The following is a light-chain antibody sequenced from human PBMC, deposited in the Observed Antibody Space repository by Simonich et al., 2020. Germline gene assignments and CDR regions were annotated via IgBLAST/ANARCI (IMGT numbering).Light chain of an antibody. CDR2: EDN. CDR1: SGSIASNY. Sequence: NFMLTQPHSVSESPGKTVTISCTRSSGSIASNYVQWYQQRPGSAPTTVIYEDNQRPSGVPDRFSGSIDSSSNSASLTISGLKTEDEADYDCQSYDSSNHRGVFGGGTKLTVL. J-gene: IGLJ2*01. CDR3: QSYDSSNHRGV. V-gene: IGLV6-57*03.